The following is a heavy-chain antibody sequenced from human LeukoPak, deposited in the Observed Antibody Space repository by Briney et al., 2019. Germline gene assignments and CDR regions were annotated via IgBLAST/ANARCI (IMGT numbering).Heavy chain of an antibody. CDR1: GGSFSGYY. J-gene: IGHJ6*03. CDR2: INHSGST. D-gene: IGHD2-8*02. Sequence: SETLSLTCAVYGGSFSGYYWSWIRQPPGKGLEWIGEINHSGSTNYNPSLKSRVTISVDTSKNQFSLKLSSVTAADTAVYYCASWGTGTSYYCMDVWGKGTTVTVSS. CDR3: ASWGTGTSYYCMDV. V-gene: IGHV4-34*01.